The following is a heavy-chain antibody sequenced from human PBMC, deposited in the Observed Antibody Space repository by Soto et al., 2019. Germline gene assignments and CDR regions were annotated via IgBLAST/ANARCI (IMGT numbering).Heavy chain of an antibody. CDR1: GDSVSSNSAA. Sequence: SQTLSLTCAISGDSVSSNSAAWNWIRQSPSRGLEWLGRTYYRSKWYNDYAVSVKSRITINPDTSKNQFSLQLNSVTPEDTAVYYCARDSGIKYGSITWFDPWGQGTLVTVSS. D-gene: IGHD3-10*01. CDR3: ARDSGIKYGSITWFDP. V-gene: IGHV6-1*01. J-gene: IGHJ5*02. CDR2: TYYRSKWYN.